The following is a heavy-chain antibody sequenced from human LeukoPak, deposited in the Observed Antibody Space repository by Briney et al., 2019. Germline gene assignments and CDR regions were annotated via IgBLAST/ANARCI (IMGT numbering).Heavy chain of an antibody. CDR2: MNPNSGNT. V-gene: IGHV1-8*01. CDR1: GYTFTSYD. J-gene: IGHJ6*02. CDR3: ARVRGYDFWSGYYYYYYYGMDV. Sequence: ASVNVSCEASGYTFTSYDINWVRQATGQGLEWMGWMNPNSGNTGYAQKFQGRVTMTRNTSISTAYMELSSLRSEDTAVYYCARVRGYDFWSGYYYYYYYGMDVWGQGTTVTVSS. D-gene: IGHD3-3*01.